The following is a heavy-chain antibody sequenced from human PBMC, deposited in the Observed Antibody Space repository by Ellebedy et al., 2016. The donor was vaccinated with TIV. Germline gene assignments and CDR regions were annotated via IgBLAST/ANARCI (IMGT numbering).Heavy chain of an antibody. CDR2: IYSSGSG. Sequence: MPSETLSLTCTVSGDSISGYYWSWIRQPPGKGLEWIGSIYSSGSGVYTPSLKSRVTMSVDTSRGQFSLRLNSVTAADTAVYYCARSGGWYTPYDYWGQGTLVTVSS. D-gene: IGHD6-19*01. J-gene: IGHJ4*02. CDR3: ARSGGWYTPYDY. CDR1: GDSISGYY. V-gene: IGHV4-59*01.